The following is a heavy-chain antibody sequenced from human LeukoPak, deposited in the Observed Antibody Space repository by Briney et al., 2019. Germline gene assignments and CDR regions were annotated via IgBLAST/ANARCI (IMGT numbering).Heavy chain of an antibody. CDR2: IKQDGSEK. CDR3: ASSSSSWPCYFDY. V-gene: IGHV3-7*01. D-gene: IGHD6-13*01. CDR1: GFTFSSYW. Sequence: GGSLRLSCAASGFTFSSYWMSWVRQAPRKGLEWVANIKQDGSEKYYVDSVKGRFTISRDNAKNSLYLQMNSLRAEDTAVYYCASSSSSWPCYFDYWGQGTLVTVSS. J-gene: IGHJ4*02.